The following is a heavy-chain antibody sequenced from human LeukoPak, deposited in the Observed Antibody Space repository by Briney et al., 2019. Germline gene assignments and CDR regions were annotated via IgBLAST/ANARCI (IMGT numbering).Heavy chain of an antibody. CDR2: IYSGGT. Sequence: PSETLSLTCTVSGGSISRYYWSWIRQPPGKGLEWIGYIYSGGTNYNSSLRSRVTISVDTSKSQFSLKLNSVTAADTAVYYCARHTYCTNGVCYMAKYYYGMDVWGQGTTVTVSS. CDR1: GGSISRYY. CDR3: ARHTYCTNGVCYMAKYYYGMDV. J-gene: IGHJ6*02. V-gene: IGHV4-59*08. D-gene: IGHD2-8*01.